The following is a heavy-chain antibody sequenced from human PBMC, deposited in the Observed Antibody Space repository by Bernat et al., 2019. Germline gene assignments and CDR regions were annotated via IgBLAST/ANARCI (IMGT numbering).Heavy chain of an antibody. D-gene: IGHD3-10*01. CDR2: IYYSGST. V-gene: IGHV4-59*12. Sequence: QVHLQESGPGLVKPSETLSLTCTVSGGSTSSYYWSWIRQPPGKGLEWIGYIYYSGSTNYNPSLKSRVTISVDTSKNQSSLKLSSVTAADTAVYYCARITMVRGISRWGQGTLVTVSS. CDR1: GGSTSSYY. CDR3: ARITMVRGISR. J-gene: IGHJ4*02.